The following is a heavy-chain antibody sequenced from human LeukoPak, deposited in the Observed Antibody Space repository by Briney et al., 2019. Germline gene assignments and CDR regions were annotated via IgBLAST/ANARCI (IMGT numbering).Heavy chain of an antibody. D-gene: IGHD3-22*01. CDR2: ISGSGGST. CDR1: GFTFSSYG. V-gene: IGHV3-23*01. CDR3: AKDTYYYDSSGYGGVWYYFDY. J-gene: IGHJ4*02. Sequence: GGSLRLSCAASGFTFSSYGMSWVRQAPGKGLEWVSAISGSGGSTYYADSVKGRFTISRDNSKNTLYLQMNSLRAEDTAVYYCAKDTYYYDSSGYGGVWYYFDYWGQGTLVTVSS.